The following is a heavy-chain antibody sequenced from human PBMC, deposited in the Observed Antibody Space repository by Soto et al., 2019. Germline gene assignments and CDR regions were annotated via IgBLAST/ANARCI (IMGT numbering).Heavy chain of an antibody. V-gene: IGHV1-3*01. J-gene: IGHJ4*02. Sequence: ASAKVSCKASGYTFTSYAMHWVRQAPGQRLEWMGWINAGNGNTKYSQKFQGRVTITRDTSASTAYMELSSLRSEDTAVYYCARSIVVVTALDYWGQGTLVTVPQ. CDR1: GYTFTSYA. CDR3: ARSIVVVTALDY. D-gene: IGHD2-21*02. CDR2: INAGNGNT.